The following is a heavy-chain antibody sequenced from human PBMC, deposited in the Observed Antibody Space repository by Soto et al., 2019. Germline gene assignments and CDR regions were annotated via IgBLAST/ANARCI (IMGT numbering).Heavy chain of an antibody. D-gene: IGHD3-10*01. Sequence: QVQLVESGGGLVQPGGSLRLSCAASGFTFSDYYMSWIRQAPGKGLEWVSYITSSSSYTNYADSVKGRFTISRDNAKNSLYLQMNSLRAEDTAVSYCERDDVVRGVRGMDVWGQGTTVTVSS. J-gene: IGHJ6*02. CDR1: GFTFSDYY. CDR2: ITSSSSYT. CDR3: ERDDVVRGVRGMDV. V-gene: IGHV3-11*06.